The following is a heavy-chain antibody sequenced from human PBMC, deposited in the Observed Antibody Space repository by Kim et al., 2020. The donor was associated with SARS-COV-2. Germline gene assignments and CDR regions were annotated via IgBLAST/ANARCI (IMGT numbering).Heavy chain of an antibody. CDR3: VRLATAADAHYPFYDL. CDR1: GFIFDNYA. V-gene: IGHV3-23*01. Sequence: GGSLRLSCTASGFIFDNYALNWVRQSPGRGLEWVSSITGSGGTTYYADSVKGRFTISRDSSTKTLSLDMSSLRVEDSARYYCVRLATAADAHYPFYDLWGQGTQVTVSS. J-gene: IGHJ4*02. D-gene: IGHD1-1*01. CDR2: ITGSGGTT.